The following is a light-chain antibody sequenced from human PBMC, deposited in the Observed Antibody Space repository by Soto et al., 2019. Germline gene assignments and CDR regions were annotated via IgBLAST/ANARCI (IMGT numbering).Light chain of an antibody. V-gene: IGKV3D-20*01. CDR3: QQYGSSPPWT. CDR1: QSVSSSY. J-gene: IGKJ1*01. Sequence: IVLPQSPATLSLSPRERATLSCGASQSVSSSYLAWYQQKPGLAPRLLIYDASSRATGIPDRFSGSGSGTDFTLTISRLEPEDFAVYYCQQYGSSPPWTFGQGTKV. CDR2: DAS.